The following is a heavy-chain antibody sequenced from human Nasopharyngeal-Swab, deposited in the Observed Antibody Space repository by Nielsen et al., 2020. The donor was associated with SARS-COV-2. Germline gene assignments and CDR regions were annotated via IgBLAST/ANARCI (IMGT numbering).Heavy chain of an antibody. CDR3: ASSAVVANINGWFDP. CDR2: IYYSGST. Sequence: WIRQPPGKGLEWIGYIYYSGSTYYNPSLKSRVTISVDTSKNQFSLKLSSVTAADMAVYYCASSAVVANINGWFDPWGQGTLVTVSS. J-gene: IGHJ5*02. D-gene: IGHD5-12*01. V-gene: IGHV4-31*02.